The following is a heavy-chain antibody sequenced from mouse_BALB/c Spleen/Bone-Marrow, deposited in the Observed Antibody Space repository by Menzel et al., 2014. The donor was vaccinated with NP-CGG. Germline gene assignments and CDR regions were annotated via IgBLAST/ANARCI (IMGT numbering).Heavy chain of an antibody. Sequence: DLVKPGASVKLSCKAPGYTFTSYWINWIKQRPGQGLEWIGRIAPGSGSTYYDEMFKGKATLTVDTSSSTAYIQLSSLSSEDSAVYFCARSYYGRAMDYWGQGTSVIVSS. V-gene: IGHV1S41*01. CDR2: IAPGSGST. CDR1: GYTFTSYW. CDR3: ARSYYGRAMDY. D-gene: IGHD1-1*01. J-gene: IGHJ4*01.